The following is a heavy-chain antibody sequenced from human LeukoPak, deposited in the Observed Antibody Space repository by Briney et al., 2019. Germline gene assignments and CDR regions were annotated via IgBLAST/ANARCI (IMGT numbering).Heavy chain of an antibody. Sequence: SETLSLTCTVSGGSISSSYYYWGWIRQPPGKGLEWIGSIYHSGSTNYNPSLKSRVTISVDKSKNQFSLKLSSVTAADTAVYYCARAAYGDSFDYWGQGTLVTVSS. CDR2: IYHSGST. CDR1: GGSISSSYYY. D-gene: IGHD4-17*01. V-gene: IGHV4-39*07. J-gene: IGHJ4*02. CDR3: ARAAYGDSFDY.